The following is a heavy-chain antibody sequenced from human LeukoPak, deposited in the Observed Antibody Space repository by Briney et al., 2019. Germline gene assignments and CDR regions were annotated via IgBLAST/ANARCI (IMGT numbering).Heavy chain of an antibody. J-gene: IGHJ4*02. CDR2: IYNNGDT. D-gene: IGHD1-14*01. Sequence: GGSLRLSCAASGFTVSNNYMGWVRQAPGKGLEWVSFIYNNGDTKYADSVQGRFTISRDNAKSTVYLQMNSLRVEDTAVYYCITNLGWGQGTLVTVSS. CDR1: GFTVSNNY. V-gene: IGHV3-53*01. CDR3: ITNLG.